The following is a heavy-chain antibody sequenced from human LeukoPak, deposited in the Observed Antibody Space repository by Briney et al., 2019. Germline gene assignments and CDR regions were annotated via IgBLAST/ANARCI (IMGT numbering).Heavy chain of an antibody. V-gene: IGHV4-59*08. Sequence: PSETLSLTCTVSGGSINNHYWSWIRQSPGKRLEWIGYIYYSGYTSYNPSLKSRVTISTGTSRNQFSLKLNSVTAADTAVYYCARHQPLISVAAPGYFDLWGRGTLVTVSS. CDR2: IYYSGYT. CDR1: GGSINNHY. CDR3: ARHQPLISVAAPGYFDL. J-gene: IGHJ2*01. D-gene: IGHD6-19*01.